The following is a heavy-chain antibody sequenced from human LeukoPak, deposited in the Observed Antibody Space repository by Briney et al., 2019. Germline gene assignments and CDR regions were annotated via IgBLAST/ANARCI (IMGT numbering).Heavy chain of an antibody. V-gene: IGHV5-10-1*01. J-gene: IGHJ4*02. CDR2: IHPSDSYT. D-gene: IGHD6-19*01. CDR1: GYTFTNSW. Sequence: GESLKISCKGSGYTFTNSWINWVRQMPGKGLEWMGRIHPSDSYTNYSPSFQGHVTISADKSISTAYLQWSSLKASDTAMYYCARLAGGSGWYYFDYWGQGTLVTVFS. CDR3: ARLAGGSGWYYFDY.